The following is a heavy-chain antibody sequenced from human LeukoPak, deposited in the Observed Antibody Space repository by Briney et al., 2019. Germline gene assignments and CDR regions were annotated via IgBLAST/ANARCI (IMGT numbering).Heavy chain of an antibody. CDR2: ISPSGRSV. CDR1: GLSFSDYG. Sequence: PGGSLRLSCAGSGLSFSDYGMNWVRQAPGKGLEWLTFISPSGRSVSYADSVKGRFTIARANAKKSLYLQMDSLRGEDTAIYYCTRDAGSDFWGQGTLVTVSS. D-gene: IGHD3-10*01. CDR3: TRDAGSDF. V-gene: IGHV3-48*03. J-gene: IGHJ4*02.